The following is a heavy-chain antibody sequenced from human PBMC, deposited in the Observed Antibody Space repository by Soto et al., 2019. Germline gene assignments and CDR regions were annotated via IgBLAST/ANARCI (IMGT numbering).Heavy chain of an antibody. CDR3: AREPPIFCSGGSCYADNWFDP. Sequence: SETLSLTCTVSGGSISSYYWSWIRQPAGKGLEWIGRIYTSGSTNYNPSLKSRVTMSVDTSKNQFSLKLSSVTAADTAVYYCAREPPIFCSGGSCYADNWFDPWGQGTLVTVYS. CDR1: GGSISSYY. D-gene: IGHD2-15*01. V-gene: IGHV4-4*07. J-gene: IGHJ5*02. CDR2: IYTSGST.